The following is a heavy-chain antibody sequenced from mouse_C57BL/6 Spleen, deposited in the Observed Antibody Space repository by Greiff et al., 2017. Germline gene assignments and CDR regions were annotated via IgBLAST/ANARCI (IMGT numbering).Heavy chain of an antibody. D-gene: IGHD1-1*01. CDR3: ARKEGITTSGYFDV. Sequence: QVQLQQPGAELVRPGSSVKLSCKASGYTFTSYWMDWVKQRPGQGLEWIGNIYPSDSETHYNQKFKDKATLTVDKSSSTAYMQLSSLTSEDSAVYYCARKEGITTSGYFDVWGTGTTVTVSS. J-gene: IGHJ1*03. V-gene: IGHV1-61*01. CDR2: IYPSDSET. CDR1: GYTFTSYW.